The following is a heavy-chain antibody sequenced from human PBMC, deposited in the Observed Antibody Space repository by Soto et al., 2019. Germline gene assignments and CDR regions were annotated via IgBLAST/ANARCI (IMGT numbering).Heavy chain of an antibody. CDR3: XREMVRGVGSDY. Sequence: QVQLVQSGAEVKKPGASVKVSCKASGYTFTSYGISWVRQAPGQGLEWMGWISTYNGNTKYAQKLQGRXTXXTDTSTSXAYMEXRXXXXDDTAVFYCXREMVRGVGSDYWGQGTLVTVSS. D-gene: IGHD3-10*01. J-gene: IGHJ4*02. CDR1: GYTFTSYG. V-gene: IGHV1-18*01. CDR2: ISTYNGNT.